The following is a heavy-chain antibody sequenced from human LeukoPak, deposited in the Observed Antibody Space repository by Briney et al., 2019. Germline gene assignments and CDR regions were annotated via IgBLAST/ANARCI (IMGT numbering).Heavy chain of an antibody. CDR1: GFTFSSYG. D-gene: IGHD3-10*01. CDR2: IWYDGSNK. CDR3: ARALLSDYGSGSFLDY. Sequence: GGSLRLSCAASGFTFSSYGMHWVRQAPGKGLEWGAVIWYDGSNKYYADSVKGRFTISRDNSKNTLYLQMNSLRAEDTAVYYCARALLSDYGSGSFLDYWGQGTLVTVSS. V-gene: IGHV3-33*01. J-gene: IGHJ4*02.